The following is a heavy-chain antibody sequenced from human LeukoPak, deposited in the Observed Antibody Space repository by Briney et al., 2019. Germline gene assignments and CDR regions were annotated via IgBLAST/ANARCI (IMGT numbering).Heavy chain of an antibody. CDR3: ARYSSRWYNCDY. J-gene: IGHJ4*02. V-gene: IGHV5-51*01. CDR1: GYSFTIYW. Sequence: GESLKISCKGSGYSFTIYWIGWVRQMPGKGLEWVAIIYPGGSDFRYSPSFQGRVTISADKSITTAYLQWSSLKASDTAMYYCARYSSRWYNCDYWGQGTLVTVSS. D-gene: IGHD6-13*01. CDR2: IYPGGSDF.